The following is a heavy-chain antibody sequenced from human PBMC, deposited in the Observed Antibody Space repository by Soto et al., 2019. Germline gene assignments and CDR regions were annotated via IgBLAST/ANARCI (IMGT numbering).Heavy chain of an antibody. Sequence: QVQLVESGGGVVQPGRSLRLSCVASGFTFSSYGMHWVRQAPGKGLEWVAVIWYDGSNKYYADSVKGRFTISRDNSKNMLYLQMNRLRAEDTAVYYCALPPYYYSSGYYWDYWGQGTLVTVSS. CDR1: GFTFSSYG. D-gene: IGHD3-22*01. CDR2: IWYDGSNK. J-gene: IGHJ4*02. V-gene: IGHV3-33*01. CDR3: ALPPYYYSSGYYWDY.